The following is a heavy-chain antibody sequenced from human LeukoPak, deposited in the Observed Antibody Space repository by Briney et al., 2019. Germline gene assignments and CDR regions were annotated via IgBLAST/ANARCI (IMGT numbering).Heavy chain of an antibody. J-gene: IGHJ5*02. CDR3: ARGTPPTVTTFWWFDP. CDR2: INHSGST. V-gene: IGHV4-34*01. CDR1: GGSFSGYY. D-gene: IGHD4-17*01. Sequence: SETLSLTCAVYGGSFSGYYWSWIRQPPGKGLEWIGEINHSGSTNYNPSLKSRVTISGDTSKNQSSLKLSSVTAADTAVYYCARGTPPTVTTFWWFDPWGQGTLVTVSS.